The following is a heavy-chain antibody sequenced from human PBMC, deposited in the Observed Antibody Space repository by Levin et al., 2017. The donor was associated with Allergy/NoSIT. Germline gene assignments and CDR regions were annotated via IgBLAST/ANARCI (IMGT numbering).Heavy chain of an antibody. CDR2: ISGSGGTK. CDR3: ARSPPYCDNTSCSRGRDY. D-gene: IGHD2-2*01. V-gene: IGHV3-48*03. CDR1: GFTFSNYE. Sequence: PGGSLRLSCEASGFTFSNYEMNWVRQAPGKGLVYISYISGSGGTKYYADSVKGRFTISRDNAKNSLYLQMNSLRAEDTAIYYCARSPPYCDNTSCSRGRDYWGQGTLVTVSS. J-gene: IGHJ4*02.